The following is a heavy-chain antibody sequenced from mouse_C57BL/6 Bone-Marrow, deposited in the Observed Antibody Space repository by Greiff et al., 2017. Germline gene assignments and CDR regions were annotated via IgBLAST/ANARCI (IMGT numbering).Heavy chain of an antibody. D-gene: IGHD2-2*01. V-gene: IGHV5-4*01. CDR3: ARDRWLRFAY. Sequence: EVTLQESGGGLVKPGGSLKLSCAASGFTFSSYAMSWVRQTPEKRLEWVATISDGGSYTYYPDNVKGRFTISRDNAKNNLYLQMSHLKSEDTAMYYCARDRWLRFAYWGQGTLVTVSA. CDR1: GFTFSSYA. J-gene: IGHJ3*01. CDR2: ISDGGSYT.